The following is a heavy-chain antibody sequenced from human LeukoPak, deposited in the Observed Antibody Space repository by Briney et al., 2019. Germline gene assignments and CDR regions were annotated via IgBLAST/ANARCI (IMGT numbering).Heavy chain of an antibody. CDR3: ASDSGHAFYF. CDR1: GFTFSTAR. Sequence: PGGSLRLSCAASGFTFSTARMHWVRQAPGKGLVWVSRIYSDGSDKTYADSVRGRFTISRDNAKNTVYLQMNSLRAEDSAVYYCASDSGHAFYFWGQGTMVTVSS. V-gene: IGHV3-74*01. J-gene: IGHJ3*01. CDR2: IYSDGSDK. D-gene: IGHD3-10*01.